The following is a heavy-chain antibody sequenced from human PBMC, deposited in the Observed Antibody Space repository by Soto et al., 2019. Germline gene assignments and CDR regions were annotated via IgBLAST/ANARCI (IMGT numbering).Heavy chain of an antibody. CDR3: ARNYYDILTEVWFDP. CDR2: ISAYNGNT. V-gene: IGHV1-18*01. CDR1: GYTFSSYG. D-gene: IGHD3-22*01. Sequence: ASVKVSCKASGYTFSSYGISWVRQAPGQGLEWMGWISAYNGNTNYAQKLQGRVTMTTDTSTSTAYMELRSLRSDDTAVYYCARNYYDILTEVWFDPWGQGTLVTVSS. J-gene: IGHJ5*02.